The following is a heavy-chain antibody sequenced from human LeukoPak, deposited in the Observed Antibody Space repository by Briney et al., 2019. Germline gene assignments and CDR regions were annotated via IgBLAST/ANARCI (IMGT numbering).Heavy chain of an antibody. V-gene: IGHV3-30*18. D-gene: IGHD3-9*01. Sequence: PGGSLRLSCAASGFTVSDYGMHWVRQASGKGLEWVAVMSYEGTNKYYADSVKGRFTISRDNSKNTLYLQMNSLRAEDTAVYYCAKDVERLDYFDYCGQGTLVTVSS. CDR2: MSYEGTNK. J-gene: IGHJ4*02. CDR3: AKDVERLDYFDY. CDR1: GFTVSDYG.